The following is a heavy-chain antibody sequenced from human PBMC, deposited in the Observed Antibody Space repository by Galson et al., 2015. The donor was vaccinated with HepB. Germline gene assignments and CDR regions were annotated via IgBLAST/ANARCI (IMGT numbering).Heavy chain of an antibody. D-gene: IGHD1-14*01. J-gene: IGHJ6*02. CDR2: IWYDGSNK. CDR1: GFTFSNYD. Sequence: SLILSCSASGFTFSNYDMRWCLQAPGGGLEWVAVIWYDGSNKYYADSVKGRFSISRDNAKNSLFLQMNSLRVEDTALYYCVRETSGAMDVWGQGTMVTVS. CDR3: VRETSGAMDV. V-gene: IGHV3-33*01.